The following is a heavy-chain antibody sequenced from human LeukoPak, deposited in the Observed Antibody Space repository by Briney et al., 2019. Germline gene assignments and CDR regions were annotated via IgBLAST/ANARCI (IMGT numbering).Heavy chain of an antibody. CDR1: GGSISSYY. J-gene: IGHJ3*02. V-gene: IGHV4-39*01. CDR3: ARNTFNWNSFDI. CDR2: IYYSGST. D-gene: IGHD1-7*01. Sequence: SETLSLTCTVSGGSISSYYWGWIRPPPGKGLEWIGSIYYSGSTYYNPSLKSRVTISADTSKNQFSLKLSSVTAADTALYYCARNTFNWNSFDIWGQGTMVTVSS.